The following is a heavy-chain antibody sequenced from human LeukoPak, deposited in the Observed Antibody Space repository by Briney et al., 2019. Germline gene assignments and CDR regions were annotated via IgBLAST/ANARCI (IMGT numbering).Heavy chain of an antibody. Sequence: SETLSLTCAVYGGSFSGYYWSWIRQPPGKGLEWIGEINHSGSANYNPSLKSRVTISVDTSKNQFSLKLSSVTAADTAVYYCARDQGVRGVIRSYYYYGMDVWGQGTTVTVSS. V-gene: IGHV4-34*01. CDR2: INHSGSA. J-gene: IGHJ6*02. CDR3: ARDQGVRGVIRSYYYYGMDV. D-gene: IGHD3-10*01. CDR1: GGSFSGYY.